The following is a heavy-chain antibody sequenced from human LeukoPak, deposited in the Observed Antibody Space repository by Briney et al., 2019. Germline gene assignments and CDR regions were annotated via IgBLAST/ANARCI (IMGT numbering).Heavy chain of an antibody. V-gene: IGHV4-38-2*02. D-gene: IGHD1-26*01. CDR2: IYYRGST. J-gene: IGHJ4*02. CDR3: ARYREVGATVDY. Sequence: SETLSLTCTVSGYSISSGYYWGWIRQPPGRGLEWIASIYYRGSTHYNPSLASLKSRVTISGDTSKNQFSLKLCSVTAADTAVYYCARYREVGATVDYWGQGTLVTVSS. CDR1: GYSISSGYY.